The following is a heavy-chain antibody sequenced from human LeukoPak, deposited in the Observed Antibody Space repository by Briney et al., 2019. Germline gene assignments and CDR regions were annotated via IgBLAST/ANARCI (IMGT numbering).Heavy chain of an antibody. Sequence: PSETLSLTCTVSGGSISSGDYYWRWIRQPPGKGLEWIVYIYYSGSTYYNPSPKSRVTISVDTSKNQFSLKLSSVTAADTAVYYCARGGYSYGYPWFDPWGQGTLVTVSS. CDR2: IYYSGST. V-gene: IGHV4-30-4*01. CDR1: GGSISSGDYY. CDR3: ARGGYSYGYPWFDP. D-gene: IGHD5-18*01. J-gene: IGHJ5*02.